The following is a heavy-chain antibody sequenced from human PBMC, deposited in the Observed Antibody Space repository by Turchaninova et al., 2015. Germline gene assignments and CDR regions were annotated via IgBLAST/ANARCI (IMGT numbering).Heavy chain of an antibody. Sequence: QVRLQESGPGLLKPSEPLSIPWTVAGGPRSSERSHWGWIRQPPGKGMDWLGYMHHTGTANYNPALKSRVTISVDTSKNQFSLKLTSVTTADTAVYFCARRGEATGGFYFDTWGQGTLVTVSS. V-gene: IGHV4-61*01. D-gene: IGHD2-8*02. J-gene: IGHJ5*02. CDR1: GGPRSSERSH. CDR2: MHHTGTA. CDR3: ARRGEATGGFYFDT.